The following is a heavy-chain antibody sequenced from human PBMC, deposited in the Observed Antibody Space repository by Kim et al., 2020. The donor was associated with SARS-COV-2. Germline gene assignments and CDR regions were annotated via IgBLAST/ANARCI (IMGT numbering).Heavy chain of an antibody. CDR3: ARGDYGDYRSGFGY. CDR1: GYTFTSYG. V-gene: IGHV1-18*04. D-gene: IGHD4-17*01. CDR2: ISAYNGNT. Sequence: ASVKVSCKASGYTFTSYGISWVRQAPGQGLEWMGWISAYNGNTNYAQKLQGRVTITTDTSTSTAYMELRSLRSDDTAVYYCARGDYGDYRSGFGYWGQGTLVTVSS. J-gene: IGHJ4*02.